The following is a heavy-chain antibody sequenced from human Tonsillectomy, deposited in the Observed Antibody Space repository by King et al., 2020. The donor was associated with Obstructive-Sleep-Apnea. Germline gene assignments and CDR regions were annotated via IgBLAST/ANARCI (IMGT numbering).Heavy chain of an antibody. CDR3: AKASAVGSYWYFDL. J-gene: IGHJ2*01. CDR2: ISWNSDNI. Sequence: VQLGEYGGGLVQPGRSLRLSCAASGFTFDDYAMNWVRQGPGKGLEWVSGISWNSDNINYADSVKGRFTISRDNAKNSLYLQMNSLSAEDTALYYCAKASAVGSYWYFDLWGRGTLVTVSS. D-gene: IGHD3-10*01. CDR1: GFTFDDYA. V-gene: IGHV3-9*01.